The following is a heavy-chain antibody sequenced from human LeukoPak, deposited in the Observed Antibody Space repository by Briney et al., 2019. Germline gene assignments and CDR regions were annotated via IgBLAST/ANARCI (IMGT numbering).Heavy chain of an antibody. Sequence: ASVKVSCKASGYTFTGYYMHWVRQAPGQGLEWMGWINPKSGGTNYSQKFQGRVTMTRDTSISTAYMELSRLRSDETAVYYCARGGQDIVVEDAFDIWGQGTMVTVSS. J-gene: IGHJ3*02. D-gene: IGHD2-15*01. CDR3: ARGGQDIVVEDAFDI. CDR1: GYTFTGYY. CDR2: INPKSGGT. V-gene: IGHV1-2*02.